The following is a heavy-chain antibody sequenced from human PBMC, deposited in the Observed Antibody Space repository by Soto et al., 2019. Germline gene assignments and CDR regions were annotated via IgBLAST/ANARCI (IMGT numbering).Heavy chain of an antibody. Sequence: PSETLSLTCTVSGGSISSYYWSWIRQPPGKGLEWIGYIYYSGSTNYNPSLKSRVTISVDTSKNQFSLKLSSVTAADTAVYYCARERKAVAGIDYWGQGTLVTVSS. CDR1: GGSISSYY. D-gene: IGHD6-19*01. CDR2: IYYSGST. V-gene: IGHV4-59*01. CDR3: ARERKAVAGIDY. J-gene: IGHJ4*02.